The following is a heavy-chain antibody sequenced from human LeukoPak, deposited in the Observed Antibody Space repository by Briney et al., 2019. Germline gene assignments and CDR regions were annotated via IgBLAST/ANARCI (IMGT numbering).Heavy chain of an antibody. CDR3: ARDDHYNYYYMDV. CDR2: ISNSSSTI. CDR1: GFIFSTYS. V-gene: IGHV3-48*01. J-gene: IGHJ6*03. Sequence: GGSLRLSCAASGFIFSTYSMNWVRQAPGKGLEWVSYISNSSSTIYYADSVKGRFTISRDNAENSLYLQMNSLGAEDTAVYYCARDDHYNYYYMDVWGKGTTVTVSS.